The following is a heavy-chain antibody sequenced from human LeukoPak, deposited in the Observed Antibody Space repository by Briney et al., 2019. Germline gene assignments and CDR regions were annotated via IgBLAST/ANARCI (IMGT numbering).Heavy chain of an antibody. CDR2: INPSGDVT. Sequence: ASVMVFCSAFGYMITSYYMYWVRQAPGQGLEWMGIINPSGDVTTYAQNFQGRVTMTRDTSTSTVYMDLSSLRSDDTAVYYCARNGGGFDYWGQGTLVTVSS. CDR1: GYMITSYY. CDR3: ARNGGGFDY. J-gene: IGHJ4*02. V-gene: IGHV1-46*01. D-gene: IGHD3-16*01.